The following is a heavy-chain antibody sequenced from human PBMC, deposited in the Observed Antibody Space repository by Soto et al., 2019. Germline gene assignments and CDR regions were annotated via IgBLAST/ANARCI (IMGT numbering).Heavy chain of an antibody. Sequence: GSLRLSCTASGFTFSDYYMSWIRQAPGKGLEWLSYISSGENTIYYADSVKGRFTISRDNAKNSLYLQMNSLGAEDTAAYYCASGSSPFTYWGQGTLVTVSS. D-gene: IGHD6-6*01. CDR3: ASGSSPFTY. CDR2: ISSGENTI. J-gene: IGHJ4*02. V-gene: IGHV3-11*01. CDR1: GFTFSDYY.